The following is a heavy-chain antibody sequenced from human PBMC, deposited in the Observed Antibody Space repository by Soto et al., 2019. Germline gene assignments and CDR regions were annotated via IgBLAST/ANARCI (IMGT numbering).Heavy chain of an antibody. V-gene: IGHV4-31*03. Sequence: QVQLQESGPGLVKPSQTLSLTCTVSNGSITSSGYYWNWIRQHPGKGLEWIGNIYYSGNTNYNPSLKSRVTISVDTSDKQFSLTLPSVTAADTAVYYCARDCGGDCSHNPNTLGYWGQGTLVTVSS. CDR2: IYYSGNT. CDR1: NGSITSSGYY. J-gene: IGHJ4*02. D-gene: IGHD2-21*02. CDR3: ARDCGGDCSHNPNTLGY.